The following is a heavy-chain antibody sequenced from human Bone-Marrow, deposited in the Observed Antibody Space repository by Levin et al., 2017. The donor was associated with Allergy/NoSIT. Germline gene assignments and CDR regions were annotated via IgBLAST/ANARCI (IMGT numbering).Heavy chain of an antibody. Sequence: PGGSLRLSCAASGFTFSNYEMNWVRQAPGKGVEWVSYISSSGNTIYYADSVKGRFTISRDNAKNSLYLQMSSLRAEDTAVYYCARDGDSSGGFYFDYWGQGTLVTVSS. J-gene: IGHJ4*02. CDR3: ARDGDSSGGFYFDY. V-gene: IGHV3-48*03. D-gene: IGHD6-19*01. CDR2: ISSSGNTI. CDR1: GFTFSNYE.